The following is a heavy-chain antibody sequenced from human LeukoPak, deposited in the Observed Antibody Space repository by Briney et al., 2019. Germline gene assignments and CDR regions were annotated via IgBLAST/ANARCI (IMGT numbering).Heavy chain of an antibody. V-gene: IGHV3-30*18. D-gene: IGHD2-8*01. CDR1: GFTFSSYG. CDR3: ANSVPPIGPYCTNGICYTPDY. J-gene: IGHJ4*02. Sequence: PGGSLRLSCAASGFTFSSYGMHWVRQAPGKGLEWVAVISYDGSNKYYADSVKGRFTISRDNSKNTLYLQMNSLRVEDTAVYYCANSVPPIGPYCTNGICYTPDYWGQGTLVTVAS. CDR2: ISYDGSNK.